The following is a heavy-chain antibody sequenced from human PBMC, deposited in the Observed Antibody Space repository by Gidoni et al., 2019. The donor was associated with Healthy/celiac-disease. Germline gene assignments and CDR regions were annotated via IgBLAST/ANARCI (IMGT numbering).Heavy chain of an antibody. Sequence: TFTSYGISWVRQAPGQGLEWMGWISAYNGNTNYAQKLQGRVTMTTDTSTSTAYMELRSLRSDDTAVYYCARGPQQWLVRSYGMDVWGQGTTVTVSS. CDR1: TFTSYG. CDR2: ISAYNGNT. V-gene: IGHV1-18*01. D-gene: IGHD6-19*01. J-gene: IGHJ6*02. CDR3: ARGPQQWLVRSYGMDV.